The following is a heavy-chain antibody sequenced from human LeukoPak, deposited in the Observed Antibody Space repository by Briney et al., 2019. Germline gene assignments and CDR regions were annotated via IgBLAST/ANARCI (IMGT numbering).Heavy chain of an antibody. CDR2: IIPIFGTA. J-gene: IGHJ4*02. V-gene: IGHV1-69*01. D-gene: IGHD5-24*01. CDR1: GGTFSSYA. CDR3: ARDRGRDGYTFIDY. Sequence: GSSVKVSCKASGGTFSSYAISWVRQAPGQGLEWMGGIIPIFGTANYAQKIQGRVTITADESTSTAYMELSSLRSEDTAVYYCARDRGRDGYTFIDYWGQGTLVTVSS.